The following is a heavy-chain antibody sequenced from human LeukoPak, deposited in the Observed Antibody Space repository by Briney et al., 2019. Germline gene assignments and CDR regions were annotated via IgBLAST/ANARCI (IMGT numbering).Heavy chain of an antibody. CDR3: ARLSDSSGYYYLDY. D-gene: IGHD3-22*01. J-gene: IGHJ4*02. CDR2: INPNSGGT. Sequence: GASVKVSCKASGYTFTGCYMHWVRQAPGQGLEWPGWINPNSGGTNYAQKFQGRVTMTRDTSISTAYMELSRLRSDDTAVYYCARLSDSSGYYYLDYWGQGTLVTVSS. V-gene: IGHV1-2*02. CDR1: GYTFTGCY.